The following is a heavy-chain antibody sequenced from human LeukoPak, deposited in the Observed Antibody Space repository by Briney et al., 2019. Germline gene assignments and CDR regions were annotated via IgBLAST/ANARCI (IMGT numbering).Heavy chain of an antibody. V-gene: IGHV3-30*01. CDR2: ISYDGSNK. J-gene: IGHJ4*02. Sequence: GGSLRLSCAASGFTFSSYAMHWVRQAPGKGLEWVAVISYDGSNKYYADSVKGRFTISRDNSKNTLYLQMNSLRVEDTAVYYCARTFWDKSNGYDYFFDYWGQGSLVTVSS. CDR1: GFTFSSYA. D-gene: IGHD5-12*01. CDR3: ARTFWDKSNGYDYFFDY.